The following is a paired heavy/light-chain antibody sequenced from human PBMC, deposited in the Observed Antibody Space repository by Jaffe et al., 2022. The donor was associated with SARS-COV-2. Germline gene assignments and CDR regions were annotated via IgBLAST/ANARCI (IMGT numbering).Light chain of an antibody. CDR1: QTIDSH. J-gene: IGKJ4*01. CDR2: GAS. CDR3: QQSYSTPLT. Sequence: DIQMTQSPSSLSASVGDRVTITCRASQTIDSHLNWFQQNPGKPPKLLIYGASILQGGVPSRFSGTGSGTDFTLIISSLQPEDLATYFCQQSYSTPLTFGGGTNVEIK. V-gene: IGKV1-39*01.
Heavy chain of an antibody. CDR3: TRAFGNIHGYGGYDP. CDR2: INKDGSST. CDR1: GFIFSDYW. D-gene: IGHD5-12*01. Sequence: EAQLVESGGNLVQPGGSLRLSCAASGFIFSDYWIHWFRQVPGKGLVWVSRINKDGSSTTYADSVKGRFTMSRDNSKNTVYLQMSSLRAEDTAVYYCTRAFGNIHGYGGYDPWGQGTLVIVSS. J-gene: IGHJ5*02. V-gene: IGHV3-74*01.